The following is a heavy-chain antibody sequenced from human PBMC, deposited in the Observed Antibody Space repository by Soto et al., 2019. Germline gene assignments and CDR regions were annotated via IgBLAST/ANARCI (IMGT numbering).Heavy chain of an antibody. V-gene: IGHV3-7*03. J-gene: IGHJ6*02. D-gene: IGHD3-10*01. CDR3: ARDRGPPRYLYCGMDF. Sequence: PGGSLRLSCEASGFTFSGYWMSWVRQAPGKGLEWVADIKHDGSVQYYVDSVKGRLTISRDNAKKQLYLQMNGLRAEDTALYYCARDRGPPRYLYCGMDFWGQGTTVTVSS. CDR2: IKHDGSVQ. CDR1: GFTFSGYW.